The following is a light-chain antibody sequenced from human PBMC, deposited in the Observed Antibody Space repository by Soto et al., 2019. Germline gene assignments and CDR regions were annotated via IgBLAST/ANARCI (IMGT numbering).Light chain of an antibody. Sequence: QSVLTQPPSVSAAPGHKVTISCSGSSSNIGNNYVSWYQQLPGTAPKLLIYDNNKRPSGIPDRFSASKSGTSATLGITGLQTGDEADYYCGTWDSSLSAGLFGGGTKVTVL. CDR1: SSNIGNNY. J-gene: IGLJ3*02. CDR2: DNN. V-gene: IGLV1-51*01. CDR3: GTWDSSLSAGL.